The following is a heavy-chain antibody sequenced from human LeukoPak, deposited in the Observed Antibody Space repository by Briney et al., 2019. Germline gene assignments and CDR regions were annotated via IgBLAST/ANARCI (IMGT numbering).Heavy chain of an antibody. CDR3: ARGKQWLNY. D-gene: IGHD6-19*01. CDR1: GFTFSSYS. V-gene: IGHV3-48*01. Sequence: GGSLRLSCAASGFTFSSYSMNWVRQAPGKGLEWVSYISSSSSTIYYADSVKGRFTISRDNAKNSLYLQMNSLRAEDTAVYYCARGKQWLNYWGQRTLVTVSS. J-gene: IGHJ4*02. CDR2: ISSSSSTI.